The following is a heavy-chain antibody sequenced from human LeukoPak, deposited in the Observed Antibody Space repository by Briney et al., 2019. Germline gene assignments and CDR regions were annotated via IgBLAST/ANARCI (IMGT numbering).Heavy chain of an antibody. J-gene: IGHJ4*02. Sequence: GGSLRLSCAAPGFTFSNAWMSWVRQAPGKGLEWVGRIKSKTDGGTTDYAAPVKGRFTISRDDSKNTLYLQMNSLKTEDTAVYYCTTDLFDYPTIDYWGQGTLVTVSS. CDR1: GFTFSNAW. CDR2: IKSKTDGGTT. D-gene: IGHD3-10*02. V-gene: IGHV3-15*01. CDR3: TTDLFDYPTIDY.